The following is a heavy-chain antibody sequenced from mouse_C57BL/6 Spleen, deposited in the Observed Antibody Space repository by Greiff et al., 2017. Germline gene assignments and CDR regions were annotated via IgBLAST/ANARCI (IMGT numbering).Heavy chain of an antibody. CDR1: GYTFTSYW. CDR2: IDPSDSYT. Sequence: QVQLQQPGAELVRPGTSVTLSCKASGYTFTSYWMHWVKQRPGQGLEWIGVIDPSDSYTNYNQKFKGKATLTVDTSSSTAYMQLSSLTSEDSSVYYCAVYYGNDWYFDVWGTGTTVTVSS. J-gene: IGHJ1*03. V-gene: IGHV1-59*01. D-gene: IGHD2-1*01. CDR3: AVYYGNDWYFDV.